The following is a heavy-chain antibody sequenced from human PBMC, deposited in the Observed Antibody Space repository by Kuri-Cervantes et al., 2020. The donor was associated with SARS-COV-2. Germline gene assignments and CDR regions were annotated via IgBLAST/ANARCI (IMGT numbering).Heavy chain of an antibody. CDR2: IYYSGTT. J-gene: IGHJ4*02. CDR1: GGSISSGDYY. Sequence: SCTVSGGSISSGDYYWTWIRQPPGKGLEWIGYIYYSGTTSYNPSLKSRVTISVDTSKNQFSLRLSSVTAADAAVYYCAREPWGYGPGGYWGQGTLVTVSS. CDR3: AREPWGYGPGGY. V-gene: IGHV4-30-4*01. D-gene: IGHD5-18*01.